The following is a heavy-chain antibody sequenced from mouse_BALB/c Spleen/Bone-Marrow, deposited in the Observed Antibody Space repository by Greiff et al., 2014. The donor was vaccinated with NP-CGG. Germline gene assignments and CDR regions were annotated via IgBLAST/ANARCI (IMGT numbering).Heavy chain of an antibody. V-gene: IGHV5-17*02. D-gene: IGHD1-1*01. CDR2: ISSGSSTI. J-gene: IGHJ4*01. CDR1: EITFSSFG. Sequence: EVQLVESGGGLVQPGGSRKLSCAASEITFSSFGMHWVRQAPEKGLEWVAYISSGSSTIYYADTVKGRFTISRDNPKNTLFLQMTSLRSEDTAMYYCARDYGYAMDYWGQGTAVTVSS. CDR3: ARDYGYAMDY.